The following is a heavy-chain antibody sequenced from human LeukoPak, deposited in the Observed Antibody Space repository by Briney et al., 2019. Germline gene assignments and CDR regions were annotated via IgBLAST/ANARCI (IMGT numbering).Heavy chain of an antibody. CDR3: VKEASLWFGKFDP. J-gene: IGHJ5*02. CDR2: ISSNGGST. V-gene: IGHV3-64D*06. Sequence: PGRSLRLSCAASGFTFSSYAMHWVRQAPGKGLEYVSAISSNGGSTYYADSVKGRFTISRDNSKNTLYLQMSSLRAEDTAVYYCVKEASLWFGKFDPWGQGTLVTVSS. D-gene: IGHD3-10*01. CDR1: GFTFSSYA.